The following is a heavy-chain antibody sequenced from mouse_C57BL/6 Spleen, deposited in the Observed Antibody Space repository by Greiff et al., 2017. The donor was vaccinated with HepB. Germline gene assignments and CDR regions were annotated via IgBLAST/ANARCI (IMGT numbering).Heavy chain of an antibody. D-gene: IGHD1-1*01. CDR1: GFNIKDDY. CDR3: TTLGSSGDYYAMDY. CDR2: IDPENGDT. Sequence: VQLQQSGAELVRPGASVKLSCTASGFNIKDDYMHWVKQRPEQGLEWIGWIDPENGDTEYASKFQGKATIRADTSSNTAYLQLSSLTSEDTAVYYCTTLGSSGDYYAMDYWGQGTSVTVSS. J-gene: IGHJ4*01. V-gene: IGHV14-4*01.